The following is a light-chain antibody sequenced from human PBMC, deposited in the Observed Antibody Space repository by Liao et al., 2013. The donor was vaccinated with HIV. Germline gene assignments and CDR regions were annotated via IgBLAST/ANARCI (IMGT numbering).Light chain of an antibody. J-gene: IGLJ1*01. CDR2: YIS. Sequence: SYELTQPPAVSVAPGQTATLSCGEIVVGTKSVHWYRQRPGQAPVVVMYYISDRPSGIPERFSGSISGKTATLTISRVEAGDEADYYCQVWDSSSDHYVFGTGTKVTVL. CDR3: QVWDSSSDHYV. V-gene: IGLV3-21*04. CDR1: VVGTKS.